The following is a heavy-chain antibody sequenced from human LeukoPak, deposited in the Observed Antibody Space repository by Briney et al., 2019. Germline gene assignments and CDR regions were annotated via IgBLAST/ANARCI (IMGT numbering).Heavy chain of an antibody. D-gene: IGHD3-22*01. V-gene: IGHV3-64*01. J-gene: IGHJ4*02. CDR1: GFTFSNYA. CDR3: ARDLHYYDSSGYSV. Sequence: GGSLRLSCAASGFTFSNYAIHWVRQAPGKGLEFVSSISSNGISTYYGNSVKGRFTISRDNSENTLYLQMNSLRAEDTAVYYCARDLHYYDSSGYSVWGQGTLVTVSS. CDR2: ISSNGIST.